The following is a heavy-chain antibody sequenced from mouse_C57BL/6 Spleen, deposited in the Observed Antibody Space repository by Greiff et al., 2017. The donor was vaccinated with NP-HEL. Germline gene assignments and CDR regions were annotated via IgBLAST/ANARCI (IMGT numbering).Heavy chain of an antibody. J-gene: IGHJ4*01. CDR2: ISDGGSYT. D-gene: IGHD2-2*01. CDR3: ARDESLYYGYDGYAMDY. V-gene: IGHV5-4*01. Sequence: EVKLVESGGGLVKPGGSLKLSCAASGFTFSSYAMSWVRQTPEKRLEWVATISDGGSYTYYPDNVKGRFTISRDNAKNNLYLQMSHLKSEDTAMYYCARDESLYYGYDGYAMDYWGQGTSVTVSS. CDR1: GFTFSSYA.